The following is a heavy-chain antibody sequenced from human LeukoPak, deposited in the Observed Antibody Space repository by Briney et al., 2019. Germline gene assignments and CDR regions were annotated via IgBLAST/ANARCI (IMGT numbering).Heavy chain of an antibody. CDR1: GGSISSGGYY. CDR3: ARNIVLVPAAIQYYAFDI. J-gene: IGHJ3*02. D-gene: IGHD2-2*01. Sequence: SETLSLTCTVSGGSISSGGYYWGWIRQPAGKGREWLGRIYTSGGTNYNPSLKSRVSISIDTSKNQFSLKLSSVTAADTAVYYCARNIVLVPAAIQYYAFDIWGQGTMVTVSS. CDR2: IYTSGGT. V-gene: IGHV4-61*02.